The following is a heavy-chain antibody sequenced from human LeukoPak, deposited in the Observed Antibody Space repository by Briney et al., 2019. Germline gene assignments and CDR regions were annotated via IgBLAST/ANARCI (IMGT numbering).Heavy chain of an antibody. CDR2: INHSGST. J-gene: IGHJ4*02. V-gene: IGHV4-34*01. CDR1: GGSFSGYY. D-gene: IGHD4-11*01. CDR3: ARGYSKTATDYFAD. Sequence: SETLSLTCAVFGGSFSGYYWSWIRQPPGTGLEWIGEINHSGSTNYNPSLRSRVTISVDTSKNQFSLKLSPVTAADTAVFYCARGYSKTATDYFADWGQPPPVT.